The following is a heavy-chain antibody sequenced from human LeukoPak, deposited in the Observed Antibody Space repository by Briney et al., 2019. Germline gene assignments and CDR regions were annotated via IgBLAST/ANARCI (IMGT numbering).Heavy chain of an antibody. Sequence: GGSLRLSCEASGFKFSNYAMSWVRQAPGKGLEWVAVISYDGSNKYYADSVKGRFTISRDNSKNTLYLQMNSLRAEDTAVYYCARGPRGPYYYYGMDVWGQGTTVTVSS. J-gene: IGHJ6*02. CDR3: ARGPRGPYYYYGMDV. V-gene: IGHV3-30-3*01. CDR1: GFKFSNYA. CDR2: ISYDGSNK.